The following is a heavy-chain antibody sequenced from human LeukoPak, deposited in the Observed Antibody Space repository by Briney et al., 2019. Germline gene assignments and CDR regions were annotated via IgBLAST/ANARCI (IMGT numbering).Heavy chain of an antibody. CDR1: GGTFSSYA. J-gene: IGHJ3*02. Sequence: GASVKVSCKASGGTFSSYAISWVRQAPGQGLEWIGRIIPIFGTANYAQKFQGRVTITTDESTSTAYMELSSLRSEDTAVYYCARESEYYDSSGYYGAFDIWGQGTMVTVSS. D-gene: IGHD3-22*01. V-gene: IGHV1-69*05. CDR2: IIPIFGTA. CDR3: ARESEYYDSSGYYGAFDI.